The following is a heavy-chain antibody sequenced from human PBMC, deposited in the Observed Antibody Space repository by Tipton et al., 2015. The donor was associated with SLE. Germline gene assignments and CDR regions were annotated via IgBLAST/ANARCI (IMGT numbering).Heavy chain of an antibody. CDR1: GGSISSSSYY. Sequence: TLSLTCTVSGGSISSSSYYWGWIRQPPGKGLEWIGSIYYSGSTYYNPSLKSRVTISVDTSKNQFSLKLSSVSAADTAVYYCARLGVIARGEWTIDYWGQGTLVTVSS. V-gene: IGHV4-39*01. CDR3: ARLGVIARGEWTIDY. CDR2: IYYSGST. J-gene: IGHJ4*02. D-gene: IGHD3-10*01.